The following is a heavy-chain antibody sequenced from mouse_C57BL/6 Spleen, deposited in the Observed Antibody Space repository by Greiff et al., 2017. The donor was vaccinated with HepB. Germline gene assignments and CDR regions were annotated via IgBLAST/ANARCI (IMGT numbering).Heavy chain of an antibody. Sequence: VQGVESGGGLVKPGGSLKLSCAASGFTFSDYGMHWVRQAPEKGLEWVAYISSGSSTIYYADTVKGRFTISRDNAKNTLCLQMTSRRSEDTAMYYCARTGYYVGFAYWGQGTLVTVSA. CDR3: ARTGYYVGFAY. CDR2: ISSGSSTI. V-gene: IGHV5-17*01. CDR1: GFTFSDYG. D-gene: IGHD2-3*01. J-gene: IGHJ3*01.